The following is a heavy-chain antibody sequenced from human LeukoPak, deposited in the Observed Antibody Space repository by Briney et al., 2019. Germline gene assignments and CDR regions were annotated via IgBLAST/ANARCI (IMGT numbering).Heavy chain of an antibody. Sequence: GGSLRLSCAASGFTFSSYGMHWVRQAPGKGLEWVAVIWYDGSNKYYADSVKGRITISRDNSKNTLYLQMNSLRAEDTAVYYCARDDAAYNWFDPWGQGTLVTVSS. CDR1: GFTFSSYG. J-gene: IGHJ5*02. D-gene: IGHD6-25*01. CDR3: ARDDAAYNWFDP. CDR2: IWYDGSNK. V-gene: IGHV3-33*01.